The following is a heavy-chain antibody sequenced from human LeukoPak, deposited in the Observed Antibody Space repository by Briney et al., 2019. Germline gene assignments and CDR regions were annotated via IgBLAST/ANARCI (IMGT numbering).Heavy chain of an antibody. CDR2: VTSYNGDT. CDR1: GYTFNNYG. D-gene: IGHD3-22*01. CDR3: ATSYYYDSSGYYLDY. Sequence: ASVKVSCKASGYTFNNYGISWVRQAPGQGLEWMGWVTSYNGDTNYAQKFQGRVTMSTDTSTSTAYMELRSLRSEDTAVYYCATSYYYDSSGYYLDYWGQGTLVTVSS. V-gene: IGHV1-18*01. J-gene: IGHJ4*02.